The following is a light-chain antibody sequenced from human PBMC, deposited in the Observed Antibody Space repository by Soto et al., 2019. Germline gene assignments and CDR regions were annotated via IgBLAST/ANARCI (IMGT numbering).Light chain of an antibody. V-gene: IGKV3-20*01. Sequence: EIVLTQSPGTLSLSPGERATLPCRASQSVKSSYLAWYQQKPGQAPRLLIYRASTRATGVPARFSGSGSGTEFTLTISSLQPDDFAAYYCQQYNSYETFGQGTKVDIK. CDR2: RAS. CDR3: QQYNSYET. CDR1: QSVKSSY. J-gene: IGKJ1*01.